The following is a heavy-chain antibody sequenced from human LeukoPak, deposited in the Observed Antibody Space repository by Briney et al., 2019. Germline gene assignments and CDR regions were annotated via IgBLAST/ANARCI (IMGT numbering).Heavy chain of an antibody. J-gene: IGHJ4*02. CDR3: AREIVGGFNPEAY. D-gene: IGHD1-14*01. CDR2: IHRSGST. CDR1: PDSTTSNF. V-gene: IGHV4-4*02. Sequence: PSETLSLTCTVSPDSTTSNFWSWVRQPPGKGLEWIGEIHRSGSTNYNPSLQSRVTISIDRSKIQIALELSSVTAADTAVYYCAREIVGGFNPEAYWGQGTLVTVSS.